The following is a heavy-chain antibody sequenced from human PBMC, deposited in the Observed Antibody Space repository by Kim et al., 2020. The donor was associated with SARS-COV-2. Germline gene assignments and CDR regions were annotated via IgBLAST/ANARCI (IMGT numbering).Heavy chain of an antibody. Sequence: SETLSLTCTVSGGSISSSSYYWGWIRQPPGKGLEWIGSIYYSGSTYYNPSLKSRVTISVDTSKNQFSLKLSSVTAADTAVYYCARRGSGSYSWGYEEDAFDIWGQGTMVTVSS. CDR1: GGSISSSSYY. CDR2: IYYSGST. D-gene: IGHD1-26*01. CDR3: ARRGSGSYSWGYEEDAFDI. V-gene: IGHV4-39*01. J-gene: IGHJ3*02.